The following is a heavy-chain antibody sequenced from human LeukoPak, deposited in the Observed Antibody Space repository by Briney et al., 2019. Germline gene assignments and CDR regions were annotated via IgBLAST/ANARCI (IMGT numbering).Heavy chain of an antibody. J-gene: IGHJ4*02. CDR3: ARGNDY. Sequence: SETLSLTCTVSGGSISSYYWSWIRQPPGRGLEWIGYIYYSGSTNYNPSLKTRVTISVDTSKNQFSLKLSSVTAADTAVYYCARGNDYWGQGTLVTASS. CDR2: IYYSGST. CDR1: GGSISSYY. V-gene: IGHV4-59*08.